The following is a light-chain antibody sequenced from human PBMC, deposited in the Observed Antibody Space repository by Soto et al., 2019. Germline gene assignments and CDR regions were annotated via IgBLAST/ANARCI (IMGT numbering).Light chain of an antibody. V-gene: IGLV1-47*02. CDR2: SNN. CDR1: RSNIGTNS. CDR3: AAWDDSLSGYV. Sequence: QSVLTQPPSASGTPGQMVAISCSGSRSNIGTNSVYWYQKLPGTAPRDLIYSNNQRPSGVPDRFSGSKSGTSASLAISGLRSEDEADYYCAAWDDSLSGYVFGAGTKVTVL. J-gene: IGLJ1*01.